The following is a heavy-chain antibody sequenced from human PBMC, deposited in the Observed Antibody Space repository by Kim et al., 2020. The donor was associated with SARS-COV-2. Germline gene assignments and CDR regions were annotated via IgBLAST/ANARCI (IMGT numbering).Heavy chain of an antibody. CDR1: GGSFSGYY. CDR3: ARGARIIAAAGTGKSHYF. D-gene: IGHD6-13*01. Sequence: SETLSLTCAVYGGSFSGYYWSWIRQPPGKGLEWIGEINHSGSTNYNPSLKSRVTISVDTSKNQFSLKLSSVTAADTAVYYCARGARIIAAAGTGKSHYF. J-gene: IGHJ4*01. V-gene: IGHV4-34*01. CDR2: INHSGST.